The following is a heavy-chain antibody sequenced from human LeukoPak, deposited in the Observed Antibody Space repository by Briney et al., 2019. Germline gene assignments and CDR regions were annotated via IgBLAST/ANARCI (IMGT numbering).Heavy chain of an antibody. J-gene: IGHJ3*02. CDR2: INSDGSST. Sequence: GGSLRLSCAASRFTFSSYWMHWVRQAPGKGLVWVSRINSDGSSTSYADSVKGRFTISRDNSKNTLYLQMNSLRAEDTAVYYCAKTLSNGYSTDAFDMWGQGTRVTVSS. CDR3: AKTLSNGYSTDAFDM. CDR1: RFTFSSYW. D-gene: IGHD3-22*01. V-gene: IGHV3-74*01.